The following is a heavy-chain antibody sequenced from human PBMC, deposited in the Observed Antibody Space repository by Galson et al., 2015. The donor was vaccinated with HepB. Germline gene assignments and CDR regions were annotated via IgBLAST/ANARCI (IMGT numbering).Heavy chain of an antibody. D-gene: IGHD5-18*01. J-gene: IGHJ3*02. CDR1: GFTFSSYG. V-gene: IGHV3-33*01. CDR3: ARGGYSYGPFEGFDI. CDR2: IWYDGSNK. Sequence: SLRLSCAASGFTFSSYGMHWVRQAPGKGLEWVAVIWYDGSNKYYADSVKGRFTISRDNSKNTLYLQMNSLRAEDTAVYYCARGGYSYGPFEGFDIWGQGTMVTVSS.